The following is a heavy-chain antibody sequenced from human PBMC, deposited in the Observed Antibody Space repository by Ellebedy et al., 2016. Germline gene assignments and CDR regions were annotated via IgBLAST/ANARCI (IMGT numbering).Heavy chain of an antibody. CDR1: GGTFSSYA. J-gene: IGHJ4*02. Sequence: ASVKVSCKASGGTFSSYAISWVRQAPGQGLEWMGRIIPILGIANYAQKFQGRVTITADKSTSTAYMELSSLRSEDTAVYYCARHTHSPLHYGDYDYWGQGTLVTVSS. V-gene: IGHV1-69*04. CDR3: ARHTHSPLHYGDYDY. D-gene: IGHD4-17*01. CDR2: IIPILGIA.